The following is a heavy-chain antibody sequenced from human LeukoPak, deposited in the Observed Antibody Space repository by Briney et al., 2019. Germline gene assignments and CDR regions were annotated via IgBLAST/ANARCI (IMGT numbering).Heavy chain of an antibody. CDR1: GFTFSSYW. D-gene: IGHD1-1*01. V-gene: IGHV3-7*05. J-gene: IGHJ4*02. Sequence: PGGSLRLSCAASGFTFSSYWMGWVRQAPGKGPEWVANIKKDGTEKHYVDSVKGRFTISRDNSKNPLYLQMNSLRADDTAMYFCTRDERWGQGTLVTVSS. CDR2: IKKDGTEK. CDR3: TRDER.